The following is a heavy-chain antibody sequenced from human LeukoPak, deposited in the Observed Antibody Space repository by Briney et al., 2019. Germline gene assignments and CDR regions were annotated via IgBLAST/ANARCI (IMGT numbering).Heavy chain of an antibody. Sequence: GGSLRLSCAASGFMFRSYGMHWVRQAPGKGLEWVAVIWYDGSNKYYTDSVKGRFTISRDNSNNTLYLQMNSLRVEDMAVYYCARGHVRGYSYGFGYWGQGSLVTFSS. V-gene: IGHV3-33*08. J-gene: IGHJ4*02. CDR1: GFMFRSYG. CDR2: IWYDGSNK. CDR3: ARGHVRGYSYGFGY. D-gene: IGHD5-18*01.